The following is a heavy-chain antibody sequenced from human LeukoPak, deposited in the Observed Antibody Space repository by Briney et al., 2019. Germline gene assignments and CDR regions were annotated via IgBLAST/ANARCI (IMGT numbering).Heavy chain of an antibody. V-gene: IGHV6-1*01. CDR2: TYYRSKWYN. CDR3: ARVHYPFSSGSRFDP. CDR1: GDSVSSKSAT. J-gene: IGHJ5*02. D-gene: IGHD6-6*01. Sequence: SQTLSLTCAISGDSVSSKSATWSWIRQSPSRGLEWLGRTYYRSKWYNDYAVSVKSRITINPDTSKNQFSLQLNSVTPEDTAVYYCARVHYPFSSGSRFDPWGQGILVTVSS.